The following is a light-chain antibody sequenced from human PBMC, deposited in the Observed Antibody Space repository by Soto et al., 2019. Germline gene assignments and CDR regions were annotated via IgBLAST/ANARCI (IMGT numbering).Light chain of an antibody. Sequence: QSVLTXPASXXXXXXQSITISCTGTXXDVGAHNSVCWYQQHPGKVPKLLIYEVTNRPSGVSNRFSGSKSGNTASLTISGLQAEDEADYYCSSYVTGNTVIFGGGTKLTVL. CDR3: SSYVTGNTVI. J-gene: IGLJ2*01. CDR2: EVT. V-gene: IGLV2-14*01. CDR1: XXDVGAHNS.